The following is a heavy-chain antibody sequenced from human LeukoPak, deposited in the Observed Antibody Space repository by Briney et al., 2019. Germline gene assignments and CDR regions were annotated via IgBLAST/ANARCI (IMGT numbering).Heavy chain of an antibody. J-gene: IGHJ6*02. D-gene: IGHD3-10*01. CDR3: ARDGYYYGSGSYPPRYYYYGMDV. CDR1: GYTFTSYG. Sequence: ASVKVSCKASGYTFTSYGISWVRRAPGQGLEWMGWISAYNGNTNYAQKLQGRVTMTTDTSTSTAYMELRSLRSDDTAVYYCARDGYYYGSGSYPPRYYYYGMDVWGQGTTVTVSS. V-gene: IGHV1-18*01. CDR2: ISAYNGNT.